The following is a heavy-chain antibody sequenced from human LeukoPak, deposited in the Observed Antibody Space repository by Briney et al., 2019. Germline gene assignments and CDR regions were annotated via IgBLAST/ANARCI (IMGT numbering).Heavy chain of an antibody. CDR1: GYTFTGYY. V-gene: IGHV1-2*02. Sequence: ASVKVSCKASGYTFTGYYMHWVRQAPGQGLEWMGWINPNSGGTNYAQKFQGRVTITADESTSTAYMELSSLISEDTAVYYCARSYRTYYYYYMDVWGKGTTVTISS. CDR2: INPNSGGT. D-gene: IGHD1-26*01. J-gene: IGHJ6*03. CDR3: ARSYRTYYYYYMDV.